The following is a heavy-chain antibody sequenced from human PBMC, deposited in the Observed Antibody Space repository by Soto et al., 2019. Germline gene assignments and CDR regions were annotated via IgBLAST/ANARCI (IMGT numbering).Heavy chain of an antibody. CDR2: IYTSGST. CDR3: ARDLGTYDFWSGYFNGMDV. CDR1: GGSISSYY. J-gene: IGHJ6*02. D-gene: IGHD3-3*01. V-gene: IGHV4-4*07. Sequence: PSETLSLTCTVSGGSISSYYWSWIRQPAGKGLEWIGRIYTSGSTNYNPSLKSRVTMSVDTSKNQFSLKLSSVTAAGTAVYYCARDLGTYDFWSGYFNGMDVWGQGTTVTVSS.